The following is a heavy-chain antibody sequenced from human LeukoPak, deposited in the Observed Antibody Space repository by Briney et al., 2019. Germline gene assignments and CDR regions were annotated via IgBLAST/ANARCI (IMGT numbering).Heavy chain of an antibody. D-gene: IGHD3-3*01. CDR3: ARLRFLESYGGMDV. CDR2: TSAYNGNT. J-gene: IGHJ6*02. CDR1: GYTFTSYG. Sequence: GASVKVSCKASGYTFTSYGIGWVRQAPGQGLEWMGWTSAYNGNTNYAQKLQGRVTMTTDTSTSTAYMGLRSLRSDDTAVYYCARLRFLESYGGMDVWGQGTTVTVSS. V-gene: IGHV1-18*01.